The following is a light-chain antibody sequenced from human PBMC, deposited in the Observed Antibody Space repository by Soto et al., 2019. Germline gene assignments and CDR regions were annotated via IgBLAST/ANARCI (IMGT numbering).Light chain of an antibody. J-gene: IGKJ1*01. CDR2: GAS. V-gene: IGKV3-15*01. Sequence: EIVMTQSPATLSVSPGERATLSCRASRSVSSNFAWYQQKPGQDPRLLIYGASTRATGIPARFSGSGSGTEVTLTISSLQSEDFAVYYCQQDNHWPPWTFGQRTKVEIK. CDR3: QQDNHWPPWT. CDR1: RSVSSN.